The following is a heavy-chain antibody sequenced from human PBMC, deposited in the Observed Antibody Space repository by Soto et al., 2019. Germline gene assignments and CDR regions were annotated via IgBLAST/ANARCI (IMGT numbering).Heavy chain of an antibody. CDR1: GGTFSSHP. V-gene: IGHV1-69*08. J-gene: IGHJ2*01. CDR3: ARPDFGDYWYFDL. Sequence: QDQLVQSGAEVKKPGSSVKVSCKASGGTFSSHPFSWVRQAPGQGLEWMGRIIPALGTATYAQKSQGRVTITADESATTVYMELNSLRSEDTAVYYCARPDFGDYWYFDLWGRGTLVTVSS. CDR2: IIPALGTA. D-gene: IGHD4-17*01.